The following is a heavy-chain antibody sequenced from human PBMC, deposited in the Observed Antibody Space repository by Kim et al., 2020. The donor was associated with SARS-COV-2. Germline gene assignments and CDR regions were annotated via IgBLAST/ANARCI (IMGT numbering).Heavy chain of an antibody. CDR3: ARMGEVRGVIIRYYYYYGMDV. CDR1: GFTFSSYG. D-gene: IGHD3-10*01. J-gene: IGHJ6*02. Sequence: GGSLRLSCAASGFTFSSYGMHWVRQAPGKGLEWVAVIWYDGSNKYYADSVKGRFTISSDNSKNTLYLQMNSLRAEDTAVYYCARMGEVRGVIIRYYYYYGMDVWGQGTTVTVSS. V-gene: IGHV3-33*01. CDR2: IWYDGSNK.